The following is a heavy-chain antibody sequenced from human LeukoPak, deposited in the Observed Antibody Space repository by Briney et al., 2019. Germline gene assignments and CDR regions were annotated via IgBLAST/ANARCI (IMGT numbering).Heavy chain of an antibody. CDR3: ARSGAAGTGYFDL. J-gene: IGHJ2*01. CDR2: IYYSGST. V-gene: IGHV4-59*01. Sequence: SETLSLTCTVSGGSISSYYWSWIRQPPGKGLEWIGYIYYSGSTNYNPSLKSRVTISVDTSKNQFSLKLSSVTAADTAVYYCARSGAAGTGYFDLWGRGTLVTVSS. D-gene: IGHD6-13*01. CDR1: GGSISSYY.